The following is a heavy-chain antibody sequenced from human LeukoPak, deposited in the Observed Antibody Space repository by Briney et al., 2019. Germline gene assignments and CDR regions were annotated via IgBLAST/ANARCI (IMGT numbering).Heavy chain of an antibody. Sequence: PPGGSLRLSCAASGFTFSSYAMHWVRQAPGKGLEYVSAISSNGGSTYYANSVKGRFTISRDNSKNTLYLQMGSLRAEDMAVYYYARESRSSGYSNDYWGQGTLVTVSS. D-gene: IGHD3-22*01. V-gene: IGHV3-64*01. CDR2: ISSNGGST. CDR1: GFTFSSYA. J-gene: IGHJ4*02. CDR3: ARESRSSGYSNDY.